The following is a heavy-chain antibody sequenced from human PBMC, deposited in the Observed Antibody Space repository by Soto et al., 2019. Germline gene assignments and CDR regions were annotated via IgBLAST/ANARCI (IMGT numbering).Heavy chain of an antibody. J-gene: IGHJ4*02. D-gene: IGHD4-17*01. CDR1: GFTFSSYA. V-gene: IGHV3-23*01. Sequence: PGGSLRLSCAASGFTFSSYAMSWVRQAPGKGLEWVSAISGSGGSTYYADSVKGRFTISRDNSKNTLYMQMNSLRAEDTALYYCAKDLLGGYGDYRLDYWGQGTLVTVYS. CDR3: AKDLLGGYGDYRLDY. CDR2: ISGSGGST.